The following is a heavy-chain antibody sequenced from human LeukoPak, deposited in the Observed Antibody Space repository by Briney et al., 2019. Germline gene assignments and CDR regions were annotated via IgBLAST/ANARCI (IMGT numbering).Heavy chain of an antibody. CDR2: ISAYNGNT. J-gene: IGHJ3*02. Sequence: ASVKVSCKASGYTFTSYGISWARQAPGQGLEWMGWISAYNGNTNYAQKLQSRVTMTTDTSTSTAYMELRSLRSDDTAVYYCARGGKIWFGELFDAFDIWGQGTMVTVSS. CDR1: GYTFTSYG. CDR3: ARGGKIWFGELFDAFDI. D-gene: IGHD3-10*01. V-gene: IGHV1-18*01.